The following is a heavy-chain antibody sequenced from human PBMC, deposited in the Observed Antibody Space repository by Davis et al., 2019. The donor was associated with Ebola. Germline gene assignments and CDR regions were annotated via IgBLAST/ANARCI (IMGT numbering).Heavy chain of an antibody. CDR3: ARVGYDFWSGYLSNNWFDP. D-gene: IGHD3-3*01. Sequence: SETLSLTCAVYGGSFSGYYWSWIRQPPGKGLEWIGEINHSGSTNYNPSLKSRVTISVDAPKNQFSLKLSSVTAADTAVYYCARVGYDFWSGYLSNNWFDPWGQGTLVTVSS. CDR1: GGSFSGYY. V-gene: IGHV4-34*01. CDR2: INHSGST. J-gene: IGHJ5*02.